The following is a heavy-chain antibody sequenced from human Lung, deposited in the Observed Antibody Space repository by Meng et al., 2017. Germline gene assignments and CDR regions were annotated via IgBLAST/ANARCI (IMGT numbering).Heavy chain of an antibody. Sequence: QGQLPPWGSGPLNPSETLSCTCFVFGGSFSDYYWSWIRQPPGKGLEWIGEINHSGSTNYNPSLESRATISVDTSQNNLSLKLSSVTAADSAVYYCARGPTTMAHDFDYWGQGTLVTVSS. V-gene: IGHV4-34*01. CDR3: ARGPTTMAHDFDY. J-gene: IGHJ4*02. CDR2: INHSGST. CDR1: GGSFSDYY. D-gene: IGHD4-11*01.